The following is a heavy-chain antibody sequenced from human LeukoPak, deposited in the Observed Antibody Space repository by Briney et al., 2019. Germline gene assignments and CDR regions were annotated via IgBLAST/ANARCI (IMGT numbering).Heavy chain of an antibody. J-gene: IGHJ4*02. D-gene: IGHD3-3*01. Sequence: PGGSLRLSCAASGFTFSSYAMSWVRQAPGKGLEWVSAISGSGGSTYYADSVKGRFTISRDNSKNTLYLQMNSLRAEDTALYYCAKDGNYDFWSGYMPLDYWGQGTLVTVSS. CDR3: AKDGNYDFWSGYMPLDY. CDR1: GFTFSSYA. CDR2: ISGSGGST. V-gene: IGHV3-23*01.